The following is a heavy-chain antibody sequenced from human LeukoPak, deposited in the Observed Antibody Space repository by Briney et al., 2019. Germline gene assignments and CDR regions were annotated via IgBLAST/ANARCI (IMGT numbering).Heavy chain of an antibody. CDR3: ARRIAVAGNFDY. J-gene: IGHJ4*02. Sequence: GGSLRLSCAASGFTFSSYWMHWVRQAPGKGLVWVSRINSDGSSTSYADSVKGRFTISRDNAKNTLYLQMNSLRAEDTAVYYCARRIAVAGNFDYWGQGTLVTVSS. CDR2: INSDGSST. V-gene: IGHV3-74*01. D-gene: IGHD6-19*01. CDR1: GFTFSSYW.